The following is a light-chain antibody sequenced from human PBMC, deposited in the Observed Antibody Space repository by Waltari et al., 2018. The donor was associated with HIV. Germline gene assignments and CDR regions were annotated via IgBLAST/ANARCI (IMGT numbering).Light chain of an antibody. J-gene: IGLJ3*02. CDR3: LVHMGHGAWV. Sequence: QTVVTQEPSFSVSPGGTVTLTCGLNSGSVSTTSLPSWYQQTPGQAPRTRIYSANSRSSGVPDRFSGSILGNKAALTITGAQADDESDYYCLVHMGHGAWVFGGGTKLTVL. V-gene: IGLV8-61*01. CDR1: SGSVSTTSL. CDR2: SAN.